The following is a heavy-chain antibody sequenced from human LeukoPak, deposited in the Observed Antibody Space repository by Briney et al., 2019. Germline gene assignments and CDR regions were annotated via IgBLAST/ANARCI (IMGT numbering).Heavy chain of an antibody. CDR2: ISSSGSTM. CDR1: GFIFSDYY. Sequence: PGGSLRLSCAASGFIFSDYYMSWIRQAPGKGLEWVSYISSSGSTMYYTDSVKGRFTISRDNAKDSLYLQMNSLRAEDTAVYYCARDLGSHRSKNWFDPWGQGTLVTVSS. J-gene: IGHJ5*02. D-gene: IGHD3-10*01. V-gene: IGHV3-11*01. CDR3: ARDLGSHRSKNWFDP.